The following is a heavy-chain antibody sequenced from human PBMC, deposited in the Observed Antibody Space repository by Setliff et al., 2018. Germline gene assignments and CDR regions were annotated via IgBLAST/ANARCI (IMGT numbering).Heavy chain of an antibody. Sequence: NPSETLSLTCTVSGGSISSSSYYWGWIRQPPGKGLEWIGSIYYSGSTYYNPSLKSRVTISVDTSKNQFSLKLSSVTAADTAVYYCARAGYELGQYNWFDPWGQGTLVTVSS. CDR1: GGSISSSSYY. D-gene: IGHD2-2*01. CDR3: ARAGYELGQYNWFDP. CDR2: IYYSGST. J-gene: IGHJ5*02. V-gene: IGHV4-39*07.